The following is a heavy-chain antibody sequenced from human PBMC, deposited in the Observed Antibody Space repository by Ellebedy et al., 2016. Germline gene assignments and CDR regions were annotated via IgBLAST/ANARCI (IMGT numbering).Heavy chain of an antibody. CDR3: ARGFASGSGS. V-gene: IGHV4-30-4*01. D-gene: IGHD3-10*01. J-gene: IGHJ4*02. Sequence: SETLSLXXTVSGGSISSGDFYWSWIRQPPGKGLEWIGYIYYTGSAYYNPSLKSRVTISADTSKNQFSLNLTSVTAADTAVYFCARGFASGSGSWGQGTLVTVSS. CDR1: GGSISSGDFY. CDR2: IYYTGSA.